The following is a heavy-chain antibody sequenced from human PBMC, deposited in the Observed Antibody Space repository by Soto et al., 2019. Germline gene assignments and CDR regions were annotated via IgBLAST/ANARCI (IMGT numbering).Heavy chain of an antibody. V-gene: IGHV1-18*01. J-gene: IGHJ4*02. D-gene: IGHD3-22*01. Sequence: AXVKVSCKASGHTFPRHGISWARQAPGQWLEWMGWISVYNYNTNYAQKFQDRVTMTTDTSTSTAYMELRSLRSDDTAVYYCANVGYYHDSSGYYYFDYWGLGTLVTVSS. CDR2: ISVYNYNT. CDR1: GHTFPRHG. CDR3: ANVGYYHDSSGYYYFDY.